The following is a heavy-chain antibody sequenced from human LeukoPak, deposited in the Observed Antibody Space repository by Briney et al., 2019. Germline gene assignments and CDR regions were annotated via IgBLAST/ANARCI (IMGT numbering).Heavy chain of an antibody. V-gene: IGHV3-23*01. CDR2: ISGSGSST. CDR3: AKDRSSSWYDSFDY. Sequence: AGGSLRLSCAASGFTFSSYGMSWVRQAPGKGLEWVSAISGSGSSTYYAASVKGRFTISRDNAKNSLYLQMNSLRAEDTAVYYCAKDRSSSWYDSFDYWGQGTLVTVSS. D-gene: IGHD6-13*01. J-gene: IGHJ4*02. CDR1: GFTFSSYG.